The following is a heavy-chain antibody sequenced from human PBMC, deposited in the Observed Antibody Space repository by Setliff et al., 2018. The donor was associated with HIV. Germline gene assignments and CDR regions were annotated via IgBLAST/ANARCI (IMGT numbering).Heavy chain of an antibody. V-gene: IGHV1-2*02. CDR2: INPNNGGT. J-gene: IGHJ4*02. D-gene: IGHD2-15*01. Sequence: GASVKVSCKASGYTFTGYYMHWVRQAPGQGLEWMGWINPNNGGTNYAQKFQGRVTMTRDTSISTAYMELSRLRSEDTAVYYCVTGEGLRFWGQGTLVTVSS. CDR1: GYTFTGYY. CDR3: VTGEGLRF.